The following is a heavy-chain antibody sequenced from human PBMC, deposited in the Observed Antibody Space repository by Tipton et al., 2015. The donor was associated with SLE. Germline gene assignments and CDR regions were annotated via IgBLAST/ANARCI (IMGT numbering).Heavy chain of an antibody. D-gene: IGHD6-13*01. Sequence: QLVQSGAEVKKPGASVKVSCKASGYTFTSYYMHWVRQAPGQGLEWMGWMNPNSGNTGYAQKFLGRVTMTRNTSVSTAYMELSSLRSEDTAVYYCARDYSSWYGYFDYWGQGTLVTVSS. V-gene: IGHV1-8*02. J-gene: IGHJ4*02. CDR3: ARDYSSWYGYFDY. CDR1: GYTFTSYY. CDR2: MNPNSGNT.